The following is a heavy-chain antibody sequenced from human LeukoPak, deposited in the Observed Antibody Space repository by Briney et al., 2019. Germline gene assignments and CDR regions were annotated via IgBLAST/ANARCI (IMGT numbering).Heavy chain of an antibody. CDR1: GGSISGYY. D-gene: IGHD2-2*01. Sequence: SETLSLTRTVSGGSISGYYWSWIRQPPGKGLEWIGYIYYSGSTNYNPSLKSRVTISVDTSKNQFSLKLSSVTAADTAVYYCARHLIGGYCSSTRCDAFDIWGQGTMVTVSS. J-gene: IGHJ3*02. V-gene: IGHV4-59*08. CDR3: ARHLIGGYCSSTRCDAFDI. CDR2: IYYSGST.